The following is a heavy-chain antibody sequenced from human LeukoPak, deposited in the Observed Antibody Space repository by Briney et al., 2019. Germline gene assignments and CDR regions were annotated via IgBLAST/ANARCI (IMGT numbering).Heavy chain of an antibody. CDR3: VEGNSIDH. CDR1: GFIFSSIW. V-gene: IGHV3-7*02. Sequence: GGSLRLPCGRSGFIFSSIWMSWVRQAPGKGLEWVANIKEDGSQKQYLDSVKGRFTISRDNARNSLYLQMNSLRAEDTAVYYCVEGNSIDHWGQGTLVTVSS. D-gene: IGHD1-7*01. CDR2: IKEDGSQK. J-gene: IGHJ4*02.